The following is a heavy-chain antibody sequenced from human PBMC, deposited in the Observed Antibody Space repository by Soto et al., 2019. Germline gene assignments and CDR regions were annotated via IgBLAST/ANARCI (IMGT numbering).Heavy chain of an antibody. V-gene: IGHV4-30-2*01. Sequence: QLQLQEFGAGLVKPSQTLSLTCAVSGGSISSGGYSWSWIRQPPGKGLEWIRYIYHSGSTYYNPSLKSRVTISVDRSKNQFSLKLSSVTAADTAVYYCASSHAGAHITAAVHWGQGTLVTVSS. CDR3: ASSHAGAHITAAVH. CDR2: IYHSGST. D-gene: IGHD6-13*01. CDR1: GGSISSGGYS. J-gene: IGHJ4*02.